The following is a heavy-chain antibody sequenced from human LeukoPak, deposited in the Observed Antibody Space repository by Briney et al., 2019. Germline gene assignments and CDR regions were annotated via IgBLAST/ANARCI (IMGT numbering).Heavy chain of an antibody. V-gene: IGHV1-2*02. D-gene: IGHD5-12*01. Sequence: GASVKVSCKASSYSFTGYYMHWVRQAPGQGLEWMGWINPNSGGTNYAQKFQGRVTMTRDTSISTAYMELSRLRSDDTAVYYCARKYRVAKGVGYWGQGTLVTVSS. CDR1: SYSFTGYY. J-gene: IGHJ4*02. CDR2: INPNSGGT. CDR3: ARKYRVAKGVGY.